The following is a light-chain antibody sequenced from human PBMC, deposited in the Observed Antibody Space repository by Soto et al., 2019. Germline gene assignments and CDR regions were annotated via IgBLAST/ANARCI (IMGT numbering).Light chain of an antibody. CDR1: EALGRNY. CDR2: RIY. Sequence: ETLLTQSPGTLSLSPGERATLSCRASEALGRNYLAWYQQKPGQAPRLLIHRIYIRAAGIPDRFTGGASGTDFTLTISRLEPEDFAVYYCQQYDNFPQTFGQGTK. CDR3: QQYDNFPQT. J-gene: IGKJ1*01. V-gene: IGKV3-20*01.